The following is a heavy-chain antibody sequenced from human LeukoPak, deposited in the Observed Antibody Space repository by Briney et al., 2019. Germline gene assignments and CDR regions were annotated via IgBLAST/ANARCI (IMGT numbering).Heavy chain of an antibody. J-gene: IGHJ4*02. CDR2: ISYDENKK. Sequence: GSLRLSCAASGFSFGSSIMHWVRQAPGKGLEWVAVISYDENKKYYADSVKGRFTISRDNSKDTLYLQMNSLRAEDTAVYYCARKTGWQFDYWGQGTLVAVSS. CDR3: ARKTGWQFDY. V-gene: IGHV3-30*01. D-gene: IGHD6-19*01. CDR1: GFSFGSSI.